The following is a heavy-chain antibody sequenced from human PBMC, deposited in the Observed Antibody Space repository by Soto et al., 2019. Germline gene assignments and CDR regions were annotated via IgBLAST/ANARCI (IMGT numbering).Heavy chain of an antibody. Sequence: VGSLRLSCASSVFTFSGSAMHCVRHSSGKWLEWVGRIRSKANSYATAYAASVKGRFTISRDDSKNTEYLQMNSLKTEDTAVYYCTRPTGDSRGYGYYYYYGMEVWGQGTTVIVSS. D-gene: IGHD3-22*01. J-gene: IGHJ6*01. CDR3: TRPTGDSRGYGYYYYYGMEV. CDR2: IRSKANSYAT. CDR1: VFTFSGSA. V-gene: IGHV3-73*01.